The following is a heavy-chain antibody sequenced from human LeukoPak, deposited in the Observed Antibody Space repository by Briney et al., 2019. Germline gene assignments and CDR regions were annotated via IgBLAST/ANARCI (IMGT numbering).Heavy chain of an antibody. CDR3: AREVDEAFDI. J-gene: IGHJ3*02. CDR2: IGENGKDI. Sequence: KSGGSPRLPCVSTGFTVCREIMNWNRYHPGQELEMGTSIGENGKDIFYVDSVKGRFTISRDNAKNSLYLQMNSLRADDTAVYYCAREVDEAFDIWGQGTMVTVSS. V-gene: IGHV3-21*01. CDR1: GFTVCREI.